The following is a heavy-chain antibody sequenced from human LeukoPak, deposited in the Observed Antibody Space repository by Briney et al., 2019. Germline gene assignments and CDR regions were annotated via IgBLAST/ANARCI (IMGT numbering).Heavy chain of an antibody. CDR3: ARDDSYDSSGSFDY. J-gene: IGHJ4*02. Sequence: SETLSLTCAVYGGSFSGYYWSWIRQPPGKGLEWIGEINHSGSTNYNPSLTSRVTISVDTSKNQFSLKLSSVTAADTAVYYCARDDSYDSSGSFDYWGQGTLVTVSS. V-gene: IGHV4-34*01. D-gene: IGHD3-22*01. CDR2: INHSGST. CDR1: GGSFSGYY.